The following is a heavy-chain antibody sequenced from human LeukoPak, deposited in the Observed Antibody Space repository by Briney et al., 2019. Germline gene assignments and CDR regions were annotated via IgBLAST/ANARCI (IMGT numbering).Heavy chain of an antibody. CDR3: ARGREARIQLWFEVYFDY. Sequence: PSETLSLTCAVYGGSFSGYYWSWIRQPPGKGLEWIGEINHSGSTNYNPSLKSRVTISVDTSKNQFSLKLSSVTAADTAVYYCARGREARIQLWFEVYFDYWGQGTLVTVSS. CDR1: GGSFSGYY. D-gene: IGHD5-18*01. J-gene: IGHJ4*02. CDR2: INHSGST. V-gene: IGHV4-34*01.